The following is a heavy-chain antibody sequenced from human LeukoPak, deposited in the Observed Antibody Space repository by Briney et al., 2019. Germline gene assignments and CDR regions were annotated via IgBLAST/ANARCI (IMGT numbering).Heavy chain of an antibody. CDR2: INHSGST. CDR3: ARLAGYSSGWFRFRNPFDY. CDR1: GGSFSGYY. D-gene: IGHD6-13*01. Sequence: MASETLSLTCAVYGGSFSGYYWSWIRQPPGKGLEWIGEINHSGSTNYNPSLKSRVTISVDTSKNQFSLKLSSVTAADTAVYYCARLAGYSSGWFRFRNPFDYWGQGTLVTVSS. J-gene: IGHJ4*02. V-gene: IGHV4-34*01.